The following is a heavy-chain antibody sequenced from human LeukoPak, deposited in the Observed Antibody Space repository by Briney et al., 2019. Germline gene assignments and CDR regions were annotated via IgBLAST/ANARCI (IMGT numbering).Heavy chain of an antibody. CDR2: IYYSGST. CDR1: GGSISSYY. J-gene: IGHJ4*02. CDR3: AREVVAAIGSFDY. D-gene: IGHD2-15*01. Sequence: SPSETLSLTCTVSGGSISSYYWSWIRQPPGKGLEWIGYIYYSGSTNYNPSLKSRVTISVDTSKNQFSLKLSSVTAADTAVYYCAREVVAAIGSFDYWGQGTLVTVSS. V-gene: IGHV4-59*01.